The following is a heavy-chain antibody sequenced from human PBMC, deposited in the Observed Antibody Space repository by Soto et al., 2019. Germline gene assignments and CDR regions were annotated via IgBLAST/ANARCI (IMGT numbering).Heavy chain of an antibody. CDR3: SKGVNFGDYPPPAALVGDYYGMDV. CDR1: GFTFSSYA. D-gene: IGHD4-17*01. Sequence: EVQLLESGGGLVQPGGSLRLSCAASGFTFSSYAMSWVRQAPGKGLEWVSAISGSGGSTYYADSVKGRFTISRDNSKNPHYLQMNSLTAGGSADYFWSKGVNFGDYPPPAALVGDYYGMDVWGQGTTVTVSS. J-gene: IGHJ6*02. CDR2: ISGSGGST. V-gene: IGHV3-23*01.